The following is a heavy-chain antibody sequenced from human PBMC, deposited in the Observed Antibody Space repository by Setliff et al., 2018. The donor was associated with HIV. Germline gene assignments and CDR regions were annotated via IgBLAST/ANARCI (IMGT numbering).Heavy chain of an antibody. J-gene: IGHJ4*02. CDR3: ARGTVITYFYDSSGSFDY. D-gene: IGHD3-22*01. CDR2: IYYSEST. V-gene: IGHV4-39*07. CDR1: GGSVSNNNYY. Sequence: SETLSLTCSVSGGSVSNNNYYWGWIRQPPGKGLEWIGSIYYSESTNYNPSLKSRVTISADTSKNQFSLKLTSVTAADTAVYYCARGTVITYFYDSSGSFDYWGQGTLVTVSS.